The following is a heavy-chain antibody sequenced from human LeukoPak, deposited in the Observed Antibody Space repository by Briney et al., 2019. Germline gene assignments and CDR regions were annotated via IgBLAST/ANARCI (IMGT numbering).Heavy chain of an antibody. CDR2: INPDNGDT. Sequence: ASVKVSCKTSGDTFSSQDMHWVRQAPGQGLEWVGRINPDNGDTTYSQEFQGRVTITRDTSASTAYMELRSLRSEDMAVYYCTLYNYWGQGTLVTVSS. D-gene: IGHD1-14*01. CDR3: TLYNY. CDR1: GDTFSSQD. J-gene: IGHJ4*02. V-gene: IGHV1-3*03.